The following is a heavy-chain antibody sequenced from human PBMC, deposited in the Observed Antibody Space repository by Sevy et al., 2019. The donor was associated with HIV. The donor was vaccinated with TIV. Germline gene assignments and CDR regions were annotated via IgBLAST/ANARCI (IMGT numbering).Heavy chain of an antibody. Sequence: GGSPRLSCAASGFTFSSYSMNWVRQAPGKGLEWVSSISSSSSYIYYADSVKGRFTISRDNAKNSLYLQMNSLRAEDTAVYYCARGTCSSTSCYTPPALYYYYMDVWGKGTTVTVSS. CDR1: GFTFSSYS. V-gene: IGHV3-21*01. CDR3: ARGTCSSTSCYTPPALYYYYMDV. J-gene: IGHJ6*03. D-gene: IGHD2-2*02. CDR2: ISSSSSYI.